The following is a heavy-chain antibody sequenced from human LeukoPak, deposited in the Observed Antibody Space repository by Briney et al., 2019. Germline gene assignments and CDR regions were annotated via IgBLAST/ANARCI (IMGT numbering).Heavy chain of an antibody. D-gene: IGHD3-22*01. CDR1: GFTFSSHA. V-gene: IGHV3-23*01. CDR3: AKAMYYYDSSGYYFDY. CDR2: ISGSGGST. J-gene: IGHJ4*02. Sequence: GGSLRLSCAASGFTFSSHAMSWVRQAPGKGLEWVSAISGSGGSTYYADSVKGRFTISRDNSKNTLYLQMNSLRAEDTAVYYCAKAMYYYDSSGYYFDYWGQGTLVTVSS.